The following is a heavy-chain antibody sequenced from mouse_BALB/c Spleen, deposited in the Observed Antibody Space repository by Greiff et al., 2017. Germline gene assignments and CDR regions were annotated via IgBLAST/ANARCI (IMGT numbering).Heavy chain of an antibody. CDR2: ISSGGGST. Sequence: EVHLVESGGGLGKPGGSLKLSCAASGFAFSSYDMSWVRQTPEKRLEWVAYISSGGGSTYYPDTVKGRFTISRDNAKNTLYLQMSSLKSEDTAMYYCARQDGNYNYAMDYWGQGTSVTVSS. D-gene: IGHD2-1*01. J-gene: IGHJ4*01. CDR3: ARQDGNYNYAMDY. V-gene: IGHV5-12-1*01. CDR1: GFAFSSYD.